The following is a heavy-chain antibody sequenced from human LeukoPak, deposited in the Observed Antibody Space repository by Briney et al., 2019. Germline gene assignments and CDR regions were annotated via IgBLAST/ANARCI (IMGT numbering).Heavy chain of an antibody. CDR3: ARDLVDWNYGYYYYYGMDV. CDR1: GGSVSSGSYY. Sequence: SETLSLTCTVSGGSVSSGSYYWRWIRQPPGKGLEWIGYIYYSGSTNYNPSLKSRVTISVDTSKNQFSLKLSSVTAADTAVYYCARDLVDWNYGYYYYYGMDVWGQGTTVTVSS. D-gene: IGHD1-7*01. CDR2: IYYSGST. V-gene: IGHV4-61*01. J-gene: IGHJ6*02.